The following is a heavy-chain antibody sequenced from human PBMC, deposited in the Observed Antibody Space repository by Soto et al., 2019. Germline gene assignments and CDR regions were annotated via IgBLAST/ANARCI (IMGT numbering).Heavy chain of an antibody. CDR2: IYWDDDK. D-gene: IGHD2-2*01. CDR1: GFSLSTYGAS. V-gene: IGHV2-5*02. J-gene: IGHJ3*02. Sequence: QITLKESGPTVVKPTQTLTLTCTFSGFSLSTYGASVGWVRQPPGKALEWLALIYWDDDKRYSPALKSGVTIDKDTSRNQVVLEMTSLRPVDTGTYYGVHSSAALRSRERVLENVFDIWGQGTVVTVSS. CDR3: VHSSAALRSRERVLENVFDI.